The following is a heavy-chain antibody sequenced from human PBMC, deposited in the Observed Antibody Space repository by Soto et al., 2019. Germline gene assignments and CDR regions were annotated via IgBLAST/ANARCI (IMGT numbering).Heavy chain of an antibody. D-gene: IGHD2-15*01. Sequence: GGSLRLSCAASGFTFSSYGMHWVRQAPGKGLEWVAVIWYDGSNTYYADSVKGRFTISRDNSKNTLYLQMNSLRAEDTAVYYCARDRGYCSGGSCYFYYFDYWGQGTLVTVSS. J-gene: IGHJ4*02. CDR1: GFTFSSYG. CDR2: IWYDGSNT. V-gene: IGHV3-33*01. CDR3: ARDRGYCSGGSCYFYYFDY.